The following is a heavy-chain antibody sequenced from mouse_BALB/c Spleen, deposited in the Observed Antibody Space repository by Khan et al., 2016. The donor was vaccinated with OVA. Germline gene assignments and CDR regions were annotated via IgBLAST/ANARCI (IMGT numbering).Heavy chain of an antibody. CDR2: FYPGNGDT. D-gene: IGHD1-3*01. Sequence: VHVKQSGTVLARPGASVKMSCKASGYSFTSYLIHWVKQRPGQGLEWIGDFYPGNGDTTYNQKFKDKAKLTANTSANTASMELSSLTNEDSAVYYCARGGYSSFAYWGQGTLVTVSA. J-gene: IGHJ3*01. CDR1: GYSFTSYL. V-gene: IGHV1-5*01. CDR3: ARGGYSSFAY.